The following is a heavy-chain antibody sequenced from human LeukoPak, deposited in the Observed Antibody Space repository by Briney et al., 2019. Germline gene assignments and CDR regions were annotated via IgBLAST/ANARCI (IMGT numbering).Heavy chain of an antibody. CDR3: ARGRPYSGGYHLDY. CDR2: VYYSGDT. V-gene: IGHV4-61*01. D-gene: IGHD1-26*01. CDR1: GGSVTSGNYY. Sequence: SETLSLTCTVSGGSVTSGNYYWSWIRQPPGKGLEWIGYVYYSGDTKYNPSLKSRVTMSVDTSKNQFFLKLNSVTAADTAVYYCARGRPYSGGYHLDYWGQGTLVTVSA. J-gene: IGHJ4*02.